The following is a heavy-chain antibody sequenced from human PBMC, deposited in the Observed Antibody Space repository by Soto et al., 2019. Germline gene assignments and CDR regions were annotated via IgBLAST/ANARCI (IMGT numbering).Heavy chain of an antibody. J-gene: IGHJ5*02. D-gene: IGHD2-8*02. V-gene: IGHV1-46*01. Sequence: QVLLVQSGAEVKKPGASVRISCKTSGYNFMNHWMHWVRQAPGQGLEWMGVVNPSGTTARNAQKVQDRATLTTDTSTNTFYMDLSGLRLEDTAVYYCARAHSRSDSYWWFDPWGQGTLVTVSS. CDR2: VNPSGTTA. CDR1: GYNFMNHW. CDR3: ARAHSRSDSYWWFDP.